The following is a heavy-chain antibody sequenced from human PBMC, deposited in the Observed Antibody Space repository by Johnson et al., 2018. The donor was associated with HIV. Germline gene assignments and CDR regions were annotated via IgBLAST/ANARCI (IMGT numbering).Heavy chain of an antibody. CDR3: ALDTWIFGVVIERSDSFDI. CDR1: GFTFSDYY. CDR2: ISSSGSTI. J-gene: IGHJ3*02. V-gene: IGHV3-11*01. Sequence: PGRSLRLSCAASGFTFSDYYMSWIRQAPGKGLEWVSYISSSGSTIYYADSVKGRFTISRDNAKNSLYLQMNSLSAEDTAVYYCALDTWIFGVVIERSDSFDIGGQGTMCTVSS. D-gene: IGHD3-3*01.